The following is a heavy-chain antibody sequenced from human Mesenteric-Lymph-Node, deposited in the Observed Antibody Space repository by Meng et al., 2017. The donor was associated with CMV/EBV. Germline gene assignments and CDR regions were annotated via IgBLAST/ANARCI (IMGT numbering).Heavy chain of an antibody. CDR2: IRYDGSNK. D-gene: IGHD1-26*01. CDR1: GFTFSSYG. Sequence: GGSLRLSCAASGFTFSSYGMHWVRQAPGKGLEWVAFIRYDGSNKYYADSVKGRFTISRDNSKNTLYLQMNSLRAEDTAVYYCARDKGRPEGELDYWGQGTLVTVSS. V-gene: IGHV3-30*02. J-gene: IGHJ4*02. CDR3: ARDKGRPEGELDY.